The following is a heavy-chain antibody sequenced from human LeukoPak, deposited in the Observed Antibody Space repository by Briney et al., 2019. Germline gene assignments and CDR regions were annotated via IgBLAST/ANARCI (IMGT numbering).Heavy chain of an antibody. CDR2: IIPIFGTA. V-gene: IGHV1-69*13. CDR1: GGTFSNYA. J-gene: IGHJ4*02. Sequence: GASVKVSCKASGGTFSNYAISWVRQAPGQGLEWMGGIIPIFGTANYAQKFQGRVTITADESTSTAYMELSSLRSEDTAVYYCARARELLNYFDYWGQGTLVTVSS. CDR3: ARARELLNYFDY. D-gene: IGHD1-26*01.